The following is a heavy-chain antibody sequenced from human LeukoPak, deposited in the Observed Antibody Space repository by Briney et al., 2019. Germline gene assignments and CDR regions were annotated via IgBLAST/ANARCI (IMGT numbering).Heavy chain of an antibody. CDR3: ARGFNWNYGRFDF. J-gene: IGHJ4*02. CDR1: GFTFSNYW. V-gene: IGHV3-7*05. D-gene: IGHD1-7*01. CDR2: IRRDGSEE. Sequence: GGSLRLSCVASGFTFSNYWMNWVRQAPGKGLEWVANIRRDGSEEYYVDSVRGRFTISRDNAKNSLYLQMNSLRAEDTAVYYCARGFNWNYGRFDFWGQGTLVTVSS.